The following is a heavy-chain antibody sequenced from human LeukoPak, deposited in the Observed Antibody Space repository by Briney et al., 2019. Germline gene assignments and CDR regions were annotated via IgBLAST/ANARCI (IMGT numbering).Heavy chain of an antibody. V-gene: IGHV4-30-2*01. J-gene: IGHJ4*02. CDR1: GGSISSGGYS. CDR2: IYHSGST. D-gene: IGHD4-17*01. CDR3: ASRHDSGPY. Sequence: SETLSLTCAVSGGSISSGGYSWSWIRQPPGKGLEWIGYIYHSGSTYYNPSLKSRVTISVDKSNNQFSLKLASVTAADTAVYYCASRHDSGPYWGQGTLVTVSP.